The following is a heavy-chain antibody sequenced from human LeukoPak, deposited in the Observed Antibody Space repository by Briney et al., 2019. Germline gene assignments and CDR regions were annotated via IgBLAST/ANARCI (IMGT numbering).Heavy chain of an antibody. CDR2: ISSSGNTI. CDR3: ARDTSYYGSGSSVDAFDI. D-gene: IGHD3-10*01. CDR1: GFTFSSYE. Sequence: GGSLRLSCAASGFTFSSYETNWVRQAPGKGLEWVSYISSSGNTIYYADSLKGRFTISRDNAKNSLYLQMNSLRAEDTAVYYCARDTSYYGSGSSVDAFDIWGQGTMVTVSS. V-gene: IGHV3-48*03. J-gene: IGHJ3*02.